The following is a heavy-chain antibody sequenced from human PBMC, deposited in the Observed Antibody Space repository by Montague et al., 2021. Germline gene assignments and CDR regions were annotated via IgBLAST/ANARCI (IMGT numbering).Heavy chain of an antibody. CDR1: GGSISSEGYY. D-gene: IGHD4-23*01. CDR3: ASGKNYSGNCFDY. CDR2: IYSSGST. J-gene: IGHJ4*02. Sequence: TLSLTCNVSGGSISSEGYYWSWIRQPPGKGLEWIGYIYSSGSTYYSPSLESRITISVDTSQNQFSLRLTSVTAADTAVYFCASGKNYSGNCFDYWGRGTLVTVSS. V-gene: IGHV4-31*03.